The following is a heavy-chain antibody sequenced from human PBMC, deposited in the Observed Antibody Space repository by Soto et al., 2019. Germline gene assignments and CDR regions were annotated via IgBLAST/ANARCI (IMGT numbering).Heavy chain of an antibody. J-gene: IGHJ5*02. CDR3: ARPIGIIVVVPAASEATGWFDP. CDR1: GGSISSRSYY. Sequence: PSETLSLTSTVSGGSISSRSYYWGWICQPPGKGLEWIVSIYYSGSTYYNPSLNSRVTISVDTSKNQFSLTLSSVTAADTAVYYCARPIGIIVVVPAASEATGWFDPWGQGTLVTVSS. CDR2: IYYSGST. D-gene: IGHD2-2*01. V-gene: IGHV4-39*01.